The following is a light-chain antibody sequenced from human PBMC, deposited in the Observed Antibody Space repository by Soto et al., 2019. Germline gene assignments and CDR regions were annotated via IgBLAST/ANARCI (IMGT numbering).Light chain of an antibody. CDR1: QSVSIL. V-gene: IGKV3-15*01. Sequence: EIVMTQSPATLSVSPGERAALSCRASQSVSILLAWYQQKPGQAPRLLIYSASTRATGIPARFSGSGSGTEFTLTISSLQSEDFAVYYCHQYNHWLTWTFGQGTKVDIK. J-gene: IGKJ1*01. CDR2: SAS. CDR3: HQYNHWLTWT.